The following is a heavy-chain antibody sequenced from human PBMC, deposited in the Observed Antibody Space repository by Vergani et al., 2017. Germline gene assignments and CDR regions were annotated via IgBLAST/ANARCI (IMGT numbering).Heavy chain of an antibody. CDR2: IHHSGDT. Sequence: QVQLHESGPGLVKPSETLTLTCDVSDSSIMTNPYWGCFRQSPGKVLEWIGFIHHSGDTHYNSSLKSRVSISIVSSSKFSLSLTSVTAADTAIYYCAGHRGSGGFFPSSYFYGMDVWGHGTTVTVSS. J-gene: IGHJ6*02. D-gene: IGHD3-10*01. CDR3: AGHRGSGGFFPSSYFYGMDV. V-gene: IGHV4-38-2*01. CDR1: DSSIMTNPY.